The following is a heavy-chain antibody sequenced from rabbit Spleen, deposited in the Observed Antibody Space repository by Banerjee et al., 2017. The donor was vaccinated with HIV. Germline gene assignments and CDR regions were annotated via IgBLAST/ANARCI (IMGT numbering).Heavy chain of an antibody. V-gene: IGHV1S40*01. J-gene: IGHJ6*01. Sequence: QSLEESGGDLVKPGASLTLTCTASGVSFSGSSYMCWVRQAPGKGLEWIACIETGSSGFTYFASWAKGRFAISKTSSTTVTLQVTSLTAADTATYFCARDTSSSFASYGMGLWGPGTLVTVS. D-gene: IGHD1-1*01. CDR3: ARDTSSSFASYGMGL. CDR1: GVSFSGSSY. CDR2: IETGSSGFT.